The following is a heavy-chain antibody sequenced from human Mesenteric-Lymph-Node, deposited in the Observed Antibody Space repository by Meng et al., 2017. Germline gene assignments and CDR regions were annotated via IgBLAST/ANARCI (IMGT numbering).Heavy chain of an antibody. J-gene: IGHJ3*02. CDR1: GGSISSSSYY. CDR3: ARDWYYYDSSGYYSTWGAFDI. Sequence: SETLSLTCTVSGGSISSSSYYWGWIRQPPGKGLEWIGSIYYSGSTYYNPSLKSRVTISVDTSKNQFSLKLSSVTAADTAVYYCARDWYYYDSSGYYSTWGAFDIWGQGTMVTVSS. CDR2: IYYSGST. V-gene: IGHV4-39*07. D-gene: IGHD3-22*01.